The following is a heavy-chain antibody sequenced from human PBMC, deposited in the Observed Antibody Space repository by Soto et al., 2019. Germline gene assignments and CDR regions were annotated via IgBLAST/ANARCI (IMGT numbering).Heavy chain of an antibody. V-gene: IGHV4-31*03. J-gene: IGHJ4*02. CDR3: ARGIGSGSPQHY. D-gene: IGHD3-10*01. Sequence: SETLSLTCTVSGGSISSGGYYWSWIRQHPGKGLEWIGYIYYSGSTYYNPSLKSRVTISVDTSKNQFSLKLSSVTAADTVVYYCARGIGSGSPQHYWGQGTLVTVSS. CDR1: GGSISSGGYY. CDR2: IYYSGST.